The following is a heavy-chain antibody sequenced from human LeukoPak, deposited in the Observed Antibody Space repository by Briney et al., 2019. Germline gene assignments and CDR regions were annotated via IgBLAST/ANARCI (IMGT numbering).Heavy chain of an antibody. V-gene: IGHV4-39*01. J-gene: IGHJ4*02. Sequence: SETLSLTCTVSGGSISSSSYYWGWIRQPPGKGLEWIATVYYTGSTYYNPSLKSRVTISVDTSENQFSLKLSSVTAADTAMYYCARQSARTPRGGGCFDNWGQGTLVTVSS. D-gene: IGHD3-16*01. CDR3: ARQSARTPRGGGCFDN. CDR2: VYYTGST. CDR1: GGSISSSSYY.